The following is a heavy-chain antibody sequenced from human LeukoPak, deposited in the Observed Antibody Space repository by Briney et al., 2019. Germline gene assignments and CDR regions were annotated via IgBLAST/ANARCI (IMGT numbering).Heavy chain of an antibody. CDR1: GFTFSSYG. V-gene: IGHV3-30*18. CDR2: ISYDGSDK. Sequence: AGGSLRLSCAASGFTFSSYGMHWVRQAPGKGLEWVAVISYDGSDKYSADSVKDRFTISRDNSKNTLYLQMNSLRAEDTAVYYCAKNAHYQGYSYGGIDYWGQGTLVTVSS. CDR3: AKNAHYQGYSYGGIDY. J-gene: IGHJ4*02. D-gene: IGHD5-18*01.